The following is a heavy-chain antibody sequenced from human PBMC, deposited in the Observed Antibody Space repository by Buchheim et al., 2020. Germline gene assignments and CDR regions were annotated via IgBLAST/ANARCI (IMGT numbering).Heavy chain of an antibody. CDR2: IGEDGSEK. D-gene: IGHD3-10*01. J-gene: IGHJ4*02. Sequence: ESQLVESGGGLVQPGGSLRLSCAASGFTFDTYMMTWVRQAPGKGLEWVANIGEDGSEKNYADSVKGRLTISRDNAKNSLFLQMNSLRAEDTAVYFCAKNLRFGSGSPLDYWGQGAL. CDR3: AKNLRFGSGSPLDY. V-gene: IGHV3-7*03. CDR1: GFTFDTYM.